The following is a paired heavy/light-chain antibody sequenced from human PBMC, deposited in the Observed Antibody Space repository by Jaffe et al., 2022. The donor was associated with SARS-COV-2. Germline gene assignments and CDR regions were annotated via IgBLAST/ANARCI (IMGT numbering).Heavy chain of an antibody. CDR2: ISLTGADT. J-gene: IGHJ6*02. D-gene: IGHD3-16*01. CDR1: GFPLRNYA. CDR3: ANGAPGYYYYDVDV. Sequence: QLLESGGGFVQPGGSLRLSCVASGFPLRNYAMSWVRQAPGKGLDWVSAISLTGADTYYADSVKGRFTISRDDSKNTLSLQMNSLRAEDTAVYYCANGAPGYYYYDVDVWGQGTTVTVSS. V-gene: IGHV3-23*01.
Light chain of an antibody. V-gene: IGKV2-30*01. CDR3: MQGTHWPPS. CDR2: KVS. CDR1: QSLVYSNGNTY. J-gene: IGKJ4*01. Sequence: DAVLTQSPLSLPVTLGQPASISCRSSQSLVYSNGNTYLNWFQQRPGQSPRRLIYKVSERDSGVPDRFSGSGSGTDFTLEISRVEAEDVGIYYCMQGTHWPPSFGGGTKVEIK.